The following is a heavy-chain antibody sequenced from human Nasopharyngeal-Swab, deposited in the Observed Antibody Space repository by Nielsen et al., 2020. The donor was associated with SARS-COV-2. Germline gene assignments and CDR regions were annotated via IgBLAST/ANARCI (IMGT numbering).Heavy chain of an antibody. CDR3: AKFRRVTTDYFDF. Sequence: GFLRLSRAASGLTFSNYAMSWVRQAPGKGLEWITSIIASGDSTYYAASVKGRFTISRDNSKSTLYLQMNSLRAEDTAVYYCAKFRRVTTDYFDFWGQGTLVTVSS. V-gene: IGHV3-23*01. CDR2: IIASGDST. D-gene: IGHD4-17*01. CDR1: GLTFSNYA. J-gene: IGHJ4*02.